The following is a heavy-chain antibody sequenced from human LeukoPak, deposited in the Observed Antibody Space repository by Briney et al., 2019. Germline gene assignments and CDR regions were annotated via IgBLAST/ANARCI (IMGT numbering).Heavy chain of an antibody. CDR3: TKNAGRGRPSDL. V-gene: IGHV4-59*02. J-gene: IGHJ5*02. CDR1: GDSVSSSY. CDR2: IYYTGVT. D-gene: IGHD2-15*01. Sequence: PSETLSLTCTVSGDSVSSSYWSWVPQPPGKGLEWLAYIYYTGVTNYNPSLKSRVTISLDMSRNQVSLKLLSVTAADTAVYYCTKNAGRGRPSDLWGQGTLVTVSS.